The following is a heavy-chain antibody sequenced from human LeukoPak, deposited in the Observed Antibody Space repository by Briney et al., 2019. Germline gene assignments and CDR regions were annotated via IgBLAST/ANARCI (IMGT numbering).Heavy chain of an antibody. CDR3: ATQKVGIVGANSEAFDI. J-gene: IGHJ3*02. CDR1: GYTFTSYG. D-gene: IGHD1-26*01. V-gene: IGHV1-18*01. Sequence: ASVKVSCKASGYTFTSYGISWVRQAPGQGLEWMGWISAYNGNTNYAQKFQGRVTITADKSTSTAYMELSSLRSEDTAVYYCATQKVGIVGANSEAFDIWGQGTMVTVSS. CDR2: ISAYNGNT.